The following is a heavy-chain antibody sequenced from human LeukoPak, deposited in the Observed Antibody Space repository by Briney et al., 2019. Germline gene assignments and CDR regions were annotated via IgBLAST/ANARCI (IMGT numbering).Heavy chain of an antibody. CDR1: GGSISSGGYS. CDR2: IYHSGST. V-gene: IGHV4-30-2*01. CDR3: ARVGYSSSWYRRSYYYYGMDV. D-gene: IGHD6-13*01. J-gene: IGHJ6*02. Sequence: SETLSLTCAVSGGSISSGGYSWSWIRQPPGKGLEWIGYIYHSGSTYYTPSLKSRVTISVDTSKNQFSLKLSSVTAADTAVYYCARVGYSSSWYRRSYYYYGMDVWGQGTTVTVSS.